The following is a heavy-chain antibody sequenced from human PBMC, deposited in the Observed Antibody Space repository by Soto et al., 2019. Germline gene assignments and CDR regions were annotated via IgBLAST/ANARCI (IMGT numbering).Heavy chain of an antibody. Sequence: LRLSLAASGFTFSSYVMHWVRQAPGKGLEGVTGILYDGSDKYYADSVKGRFTISRENSKNTLYLQMNSLRTEDSAVYYCAKAGGGFGDFVHHWGQGTPVTVS. V-gene: IGHV3-30*18. CDR2: ILYDGSDK. CDR3: AKAGGGFGDFVHH. J-gene: IGHJ4*02. D-gene: IGHD3-10*01. CDR1: GFTFSSYV.